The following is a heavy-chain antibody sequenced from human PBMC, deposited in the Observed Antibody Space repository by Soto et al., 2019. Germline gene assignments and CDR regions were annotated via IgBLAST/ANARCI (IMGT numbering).Heavy chain of an antibody. CDR3: PRPQARDYVAY. CDR1: GFTFSSYW. CDR2: IKQDGNEK. Sequence: EVQLVESGGGLVQPGGSLRLSCAASGFTFSSYWMSWVRQAPGKGLEWVANIKQDGNEKYYVDSVKGRFTISRDNAKNSLYLHMNSLRAEDTAVYYCPRPQARDYVAYWGQGTLVTVSS. J-gene: IGHJ4*02. V-gene: IGHV3-7*04.